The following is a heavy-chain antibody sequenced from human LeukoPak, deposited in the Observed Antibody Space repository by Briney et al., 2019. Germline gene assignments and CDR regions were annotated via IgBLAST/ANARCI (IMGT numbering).Heavy chain of an antibody. CDR3: ARGSPYGRNWFDP. CDR2: INHSGST. J-gene: IGHJ5*02. D-gene: IGHD3-10*01. CDR1: GGSFSSYY. V-gene: IGHV4-34*01. Sequence: SETLSLTCAVYGGSFSSYYWSWIRQPPGKGLEWIGEINHSGSTNYNPSLKSRVTISVDTSKNQFSLKLSSVTAADTAVYYCARGSPYGRNWFDPWGQGTLVTVSS.